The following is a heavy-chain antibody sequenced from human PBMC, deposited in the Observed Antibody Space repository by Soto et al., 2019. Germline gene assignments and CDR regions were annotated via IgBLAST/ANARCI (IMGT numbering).Heavy chain of an antibody. V-gene: IGHV4-59*01. D-gene: IGHD5-18*01. CDR2: IFYSGST. Sequence: SETLSLTCTVSGGSISSYYWSWIRQPPGRGLEWIGHIFYSGSTNYNPALKSRVTISVDTSKSQFSLKLSSVTAADTAVYYCAKDSGYNYGYFRWFDPWGQGTLVTVS. CDR3: AKDSGYNYGYFRWFDP. CDR1: GGSISSYY. J-gene: IGHJ5*02.